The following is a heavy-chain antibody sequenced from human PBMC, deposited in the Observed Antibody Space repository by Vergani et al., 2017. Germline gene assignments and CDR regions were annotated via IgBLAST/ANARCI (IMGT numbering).Heavy chain of an antibody. CDR2: ISSSSSYI. D-gene: IGHD3-22*01. J-gene: IGHJ4*02. CDR3: AGDAHYYDSGGDY. CDR1: GFTFSSYS. V-gene: IGHV3-21*01. Sequence: EVQLVESGGGLVKPGGSLRLSCAASGFTFSSYSMNWVRQAPGKGLEWVSSISSSSSYIYYADSVKGRFTISRDNAKNSLYLQMNSLRPEDTAVYYCAGDAHYYDSGGDYWGQGTLVTVSS.